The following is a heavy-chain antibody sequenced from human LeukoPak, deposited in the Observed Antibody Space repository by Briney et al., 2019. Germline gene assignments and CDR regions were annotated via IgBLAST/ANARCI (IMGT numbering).Heavy chain of an antibody. CDR1: GVTFSNHP. V-gene: IGHV3-23*01. Sequence: GGSLRLSCAVSGVTFSNHPMTWVRQAPGKGLEWVAGVSGNGLSKYYADSMKGRFTVSRDNAKNTVYLQMNSLRADDTAVYYCGKGNGDFLDYWGQGTLVTVSS. D-gene: IGHD1-1*01. CDR2: VSGNGLSK. J-gene: IGHJ4*02. CDR3: GKGNGDFLDY.